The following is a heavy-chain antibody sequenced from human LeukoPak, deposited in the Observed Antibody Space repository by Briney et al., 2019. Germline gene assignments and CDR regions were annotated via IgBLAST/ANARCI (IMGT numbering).Heavy chain of an antibody. V-gene: IGHV4-59*08. CDR1: GFAFSSYA. CDR3: ARHGVDYFGSGSFPTPFDY. CDR2: LHYGGST. Sequence: PGGSLRLSCGASGFAFSSYAMRWIGQPPGKGLDGIGWLHYGGSTNYNTPLKSRHTISVDTSTNQFSLKLSSVPAADAAVYYCARHGVDYFGSGSFPTPFDYWGQGTLVTVSS. D-gene: IGHD3-10*01. J-gene: IGHJ4*02.